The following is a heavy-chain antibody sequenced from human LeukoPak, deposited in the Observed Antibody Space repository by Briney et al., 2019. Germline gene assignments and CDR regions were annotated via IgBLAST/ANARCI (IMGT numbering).Heavy chain of an antibody. Sequence: GRSLRLSCAASGFTFSSYGMHWVRQAPGKGLEWVAVIWYDGSNKNYADSVKGRFTISRDNSKNTLYLQMNSLRAEDTAVYYCARRFGEASDYWGQGTLVTVSS. V-gene: IGHV3-33*01. D-gene: IGHD3-10*01. CDR2: IWYDGSNK. CDR3: ARRFGEASDY. CDR1: GFTFSSYG. J-gene: IGHJ4*02.